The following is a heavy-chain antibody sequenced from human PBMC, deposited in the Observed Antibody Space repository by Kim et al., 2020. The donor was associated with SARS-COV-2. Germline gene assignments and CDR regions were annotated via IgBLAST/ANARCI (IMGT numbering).Heavy chain of an antibody. V-gene: IGHV3-74*01. CDR3: SRDTFGPEDS. Sequence: YADSVKGRFPISTDSAKNRLFLHMNSLTVEDTAVYFCSRDTFGPEDSWGQGTLVTVSS. D-gene: IGHD3-3*01. J-gene: IGHJ5*01.